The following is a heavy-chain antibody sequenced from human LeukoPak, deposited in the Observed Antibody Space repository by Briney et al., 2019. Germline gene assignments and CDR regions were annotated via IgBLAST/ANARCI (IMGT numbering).Heavy chain of an antibody. CDR3: ARHLHGSGYSPLNWFDR. D-gene: IGHD3-3*01. CDR2: ISSSSSYI. CDR1: GFTFSSYS. J-gene: IGHJ5*02. V-gene: IGHV3-21*01. Sequence: GSLRLSCAASGFTFSSYSMNWVRQAPGKGLEWVSSISSSSSYIYYADSVKGRFTISRDNAKNSLYLQMNSLRAEDTAVYYCARHLHGSGYSPLNWFDRWGQGTLVSVCS.